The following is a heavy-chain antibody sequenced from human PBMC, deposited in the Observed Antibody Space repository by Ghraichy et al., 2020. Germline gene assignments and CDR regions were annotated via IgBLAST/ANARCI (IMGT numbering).Heavy chain of an antibody. J-gene: IGHJ6*02. CDR2: ISSSSYI. CDR1: GFTFSSYS. V-gene: IGHV3-21*01. Sequence: GGSLRLSCAASGFTFSSYSMNWVRQAPGKGLEWVSSISSSSYIYYADSVKGRFTISRDNAKNSLYLQMNSLRAEDTAVYYCARDSSSSSYYYYGMDVWGQGTTVTVSS. D-gene: IGHD6-6*01. CDR3: ARDSSSSSYYYYGMDV.